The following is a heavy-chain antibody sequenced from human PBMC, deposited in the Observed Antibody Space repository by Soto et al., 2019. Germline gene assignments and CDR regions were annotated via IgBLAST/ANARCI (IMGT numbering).Heavy chain of an antibody. J-gene: IGHJ4*02. CDR1: GGSISSGGYY. CDR3: ARASIAAAGTSICDY. D-gene: IGHD6-13*01. V-gene: IGHV4-31*03. CDR2: IYYSGST. Sequence: SETLSLTCTVSGGSISSGGYYWSWIRQHPGKGLEWIGYIYYSGSTYYNPSLKSRVTISVDTSKNQFSLKLSSVTAADTAVYYCARASIAAAGTSICDYWGQGTLVTSPQ.